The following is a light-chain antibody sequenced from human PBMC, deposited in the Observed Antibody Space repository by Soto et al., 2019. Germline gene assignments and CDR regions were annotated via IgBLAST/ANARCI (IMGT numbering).Light chain of an antibody. CDR2: DVN. CDR3: TSWTTSTTMI. V-gene: IGLV2-14*03. J-gene: IGLJ2*01. Sequence: QSVLTQPASVSGSPGQSITISCTGTRSDIGAYNFVSWYQQHPGEVPKLILYDVNVRPSGVSNRFSGSKSCNTASLTISGLQAEYEADYYCTSWTTSTTMIFGGGTQLTVL. CDR1: RSDIGAYNF.